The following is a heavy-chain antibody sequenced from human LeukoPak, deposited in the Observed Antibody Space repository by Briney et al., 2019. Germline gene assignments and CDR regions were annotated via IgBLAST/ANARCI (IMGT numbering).Heavy chain of an antibody. CDR2: IYSGGST. V-gene: IGHV3-66*01. J-gene: IGHJ5*02. CDR1: GFTVSSNY. CDR3: ARDPITLIRGVITPAGGWFDP. Sequence: GGSLRLSCAASGFTVSSNYMSWVRQAPGKGLEWVSVIYSGGSTYYADSVKGRFTISRDNSKNTLYLQMNSLRAEDTALYYCARDPITLIRGVITPAGGWFDPWGQGTLVTVSS. D-gene: IGHD3-10*01.